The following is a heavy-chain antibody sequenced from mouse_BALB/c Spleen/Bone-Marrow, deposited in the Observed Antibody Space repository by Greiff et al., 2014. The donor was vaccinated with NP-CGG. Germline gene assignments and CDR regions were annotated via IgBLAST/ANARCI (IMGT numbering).Heavy chain of an antibody. CDR2: INPYNDGT. CDR3: AREGVDYFDY. J-gene: IGHJ2*01. CDR1: GYTFTSYV. Sequence: VHVKQSGPELVKPGASVRMSCKASGYTFTSYVMHWGKQKPGQGLEWIGYINPYNDGTKYNEKFKGKATLTSDKSSSTAYMELSSLTSEDSAVYYCAREGVDYFDYWGQGTTLTVSS. V-gene: IGHV1-14*01.